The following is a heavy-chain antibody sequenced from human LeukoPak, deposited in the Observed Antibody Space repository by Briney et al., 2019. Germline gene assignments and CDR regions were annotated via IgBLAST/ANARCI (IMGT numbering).Heavy chain of an antibody. J-gene: IGHJ3*01. CDR3: ARERNTAIVTAFDV. D-gene: IGHD5-18*01. Sequence: PGGSLRLSCAASRFTLSAYWMSWVRQAPGKGLEWVANTKQDGSEKYYMDSVKGRFTISRDNAKNSLYLQMNSLRVEDTAVYFCARERNTAIVTAFDVWGQGTMVTVSS. CDR2: TKQDGSEK. V-gene: IGHV3-7*01. CDR1: RFTLSAYW.